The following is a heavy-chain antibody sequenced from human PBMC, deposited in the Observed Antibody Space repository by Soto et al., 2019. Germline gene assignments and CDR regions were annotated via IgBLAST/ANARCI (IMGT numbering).Heavy chain of an antibody. CDR3: GRFGTVVLCSGGGCYETGIY. J-gene: IGHJ4*01. D-gene: IGHD2-15*01. Sequence: VHLVESGGGLVTPGGSLRLSCAASGFTFSDYYMTWIRQDPGKGLEWVSYISSSSTYRNYADSVTGRFTISRDNAKNSLYLNMNSLSVEGTAVYFCGRFGTVVLCSGGGCYETGIYWGHGTLVTVSS. CDR1: GFTFSDYY. V-gene: IGHV3-11*06. CDR2: ISSSSTYR.